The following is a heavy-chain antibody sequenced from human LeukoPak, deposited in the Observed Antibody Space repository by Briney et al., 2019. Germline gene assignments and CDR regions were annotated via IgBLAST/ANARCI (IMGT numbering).Heavy chain of an antibody. D-gene: IGHD6-19*01. CDR2: ISSSSSNI. CDR3: ARVGRSGWTVDY. Sequence: PGGSLRLSCAASGFDFSTYSIDWVRQAPGKGLEWVSYISSSSSNIHHADSVKGRFTISRDNAKNSLHLQMNSLRAEDTAVYYCARVGRSGWTVDYWGQGTLVTVSS. J-gene: IGHJ4*02. V-gene: IGHV3-48*04. CDR1: GFDFSTYS.